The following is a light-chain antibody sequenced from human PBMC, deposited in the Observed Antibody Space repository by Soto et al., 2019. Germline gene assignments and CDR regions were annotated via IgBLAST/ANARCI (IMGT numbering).Light chain of an antibody. J-gene: IGKJ3*01. CDR2: AAS. Sequence: DIQMTQSPYSLSASVGDRVTITCRTSQGMRNYISWYQHKPGKAPNLLIYAASTLQSGVPSRFSGSGSGTDFTLTISSLQPEDVATYYCQKYNFAPFTFGPGTKVDIK. CDR3: QKYNFAPFT. CDR1: QGMRNY. V-gene: IGKV1-27*01.